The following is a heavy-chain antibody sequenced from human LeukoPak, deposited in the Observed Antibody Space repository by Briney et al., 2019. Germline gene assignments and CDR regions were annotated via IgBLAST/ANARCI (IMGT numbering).Heavy chain of an antibody. J-gene: IGHJ4*02. D-gene: IGHD6-6*01. V-gene: IGHV4-39*01. CDR2: IYCSGSN. CDR1: GGSISNSTKMY. CDR3: ARNSSIMEIFDS. Sequence: PSATLSLTCTVAGGSISNSTKMYWGLIRQFPGKGLGWIGSIYCSGSNYYHPSLRRRTIITVNTSNNLSPLNLPAVTAADTALYYCARNSSIMEIFDSGGEGTLVTVSS.